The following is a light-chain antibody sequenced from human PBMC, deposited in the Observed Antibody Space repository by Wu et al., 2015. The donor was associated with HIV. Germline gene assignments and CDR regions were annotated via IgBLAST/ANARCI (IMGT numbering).Light chain of an antibody. CDR2: VAS. CDR1: QSISSNY. CDR3: QQRRYWPLYT. Sequence: EIVLTQSPGTLSLSPGERATLSCRASQSISSNYLAWYQQKPGQAPRLLISVASSRATGIPDRFSGSGSGTDFTLTISSLEPEDFAVYYCQQRRYWPLYTFGQGTKLEIK. J-gene: IGKJ2*01. V-gene: IGKV3D-20*02.